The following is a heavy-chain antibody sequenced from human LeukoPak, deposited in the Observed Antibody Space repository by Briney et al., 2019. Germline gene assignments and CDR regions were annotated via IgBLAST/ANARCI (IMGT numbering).Heavy chain of an antibody. J-gene: IGHJ4*02. CDR1: GGTFSSYA. V-gene: IGHV1-69*13. Sequence: GASAKVSCKASGGTFSSYAISWVRQAPGQGLEWMGGIIPIFGTANYAQKFQGRVTITADESTSTAYMELSSLRSEDTAVYYCATSRNLLWFGELIYYFDYWGQGTLVTVSS. D-gene: IGHD3-10*01. CDR2: IIPIFGTA. CDR3: ATSRNLLWFGELIYYFDY.